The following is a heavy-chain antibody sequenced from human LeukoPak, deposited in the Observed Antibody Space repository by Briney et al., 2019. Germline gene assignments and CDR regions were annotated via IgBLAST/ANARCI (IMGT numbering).Heavy chain of an antibody. CDR2: IYYSGST. CDR3: ARDPDSSFDY. D-gene: IGHD2-21*01. V-gene: IGHV4-59*11. Sequence: SETLSLTCTVSGGSISSHYWSWIRQPPGKGLEWIGYIYYSGSTNYNPSLKSRVTISVDTSKKQFSLRLSSVTAADTALYYCARDPDSSFDYWGQGTLVTVSS. J-gene: IGHJ4*02. CDR1: GGSISSHY.